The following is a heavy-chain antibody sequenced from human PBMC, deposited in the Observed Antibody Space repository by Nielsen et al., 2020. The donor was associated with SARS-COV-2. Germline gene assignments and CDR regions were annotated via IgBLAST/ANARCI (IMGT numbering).Heavy chain of an antibody. V-gene: IGHV3-74*01. Sequence: GESLKISCAASGFTFSSYSMNWVRQAPGKGLVWVSRINSDGSSTSYADSVKGRFTISRDNAKNTLYLQMNSLRAEDTAVYYCARDLYYDSSGFDYWGQGTLVTVSS. CDR3: ARDLYYDSSGFDY. D-gene: IGHD3-22*01. J-gene: IGHJ4*02. CDR1: GFTFSSYS. CDR2: INSDGSST.